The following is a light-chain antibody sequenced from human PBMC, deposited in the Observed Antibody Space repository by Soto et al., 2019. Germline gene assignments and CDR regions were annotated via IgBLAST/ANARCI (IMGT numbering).Light chain of an antibody. J-gene: IGLJ2*01. CDR3: ISYTSSSTVV. CDR2: EVS. V-gene: IGLV2-14*01. Sequence: QSALTQPASVSGSPGQSITISCTGTSSDIGGYKYVSWYQQHPGKAPKLMIYEVSNRPSGVSHRFSGSKSGNTASLTISGLQAEDEADYYCISYTSSSTVVFGGGTKLTVL. CDR1: SSDIGGYKY.